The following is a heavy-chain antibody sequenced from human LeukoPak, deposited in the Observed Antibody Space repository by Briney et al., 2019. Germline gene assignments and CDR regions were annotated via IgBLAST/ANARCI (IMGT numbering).Heavy chain of an antibody. CDR3: AKLGSIVGATTGDY. CDR1: GYTFTGYY. D-gene: IGHD1-26*01. J-gene: IGHJ4*02. Sequence: ASVKVSCKASGYTFTGYYMHWVRQAPGQGLEWMGWINPNSGGTNYAQKFQGRVTMTRDTSISTAYMEVSRLRSGDTAVYYCAKLGSIVGATTGDYWGQGTLVTVSS. CDR2: INPNSGGT. V-gene: IGHV1-2*02.